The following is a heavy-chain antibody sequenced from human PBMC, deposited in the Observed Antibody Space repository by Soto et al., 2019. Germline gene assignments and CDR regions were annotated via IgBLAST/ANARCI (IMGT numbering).Heavy chain of an antibody. D-gene: IGHD5-12*01. CDR2: INHSGST. CDR3: AGSPVATIYGGYFDY. CDR1: GGSFSGYY. J-gene: IGHJ4*02. Sequence: PSETLSLTCAVYGGSFSGYYWSWIRQPPGKGLEWIGEINHSGSTNYNPSLKSRVTISVDTSKNQFSLKLSCVTAADTAVYYCAGSPVATIYGGYFDYWGQGTLVTVSS. V-gene: IGHV4-34*01.